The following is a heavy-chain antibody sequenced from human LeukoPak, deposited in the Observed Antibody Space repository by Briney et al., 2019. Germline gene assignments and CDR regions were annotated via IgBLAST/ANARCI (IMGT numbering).Heavy chain of an antibody. D-gene: IGHD5-12*01. J-gene: IGHJ6*02. CDR1: GYTFTSYY. CDR2: INPSGGST. CDR3: ARGSGYDLRVLDYYGMDV. Sequence: ASVKVSCKASGYTFTSYYMHWVQQAPGQGLEWMGIINPSGGSTSYAQKFQGRVTMTRDTSTSTVYMELSSLRSEDTAVFYCARGSGYDLRVLDYYGMDVWGQGTTVTVSS. V-gene: IGHV1-46*01.